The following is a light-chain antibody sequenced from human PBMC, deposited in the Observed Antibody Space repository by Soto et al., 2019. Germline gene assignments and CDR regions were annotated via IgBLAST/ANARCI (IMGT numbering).Light chain of an antibody. V-gene: IGLV8-61*01. J-gene: IGLJ3*02. Sequence: QTVVTQEPSFSVSPGATVTLTCGLSSGSVSTNNYPSWYQQTPGQAPRTLIYSTYTRSSGVTDRFSASILGNKAALTITGAQADDESDYYCVLYMGSGIWVFGGGTKVTVL. CDR1: SGSVSTNNY. CDR3: VLYMGSGIWV. CDR2: STY.